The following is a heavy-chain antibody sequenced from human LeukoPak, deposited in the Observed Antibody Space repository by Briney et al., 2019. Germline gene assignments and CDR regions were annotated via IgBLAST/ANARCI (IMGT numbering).Heavy chain of an antibody. D-gene: IGHD6-19*01. CDR3: AGARIAVAGVYWFDP. V-gene: IGHV3-11*06. Sequence: GGSLRLSCAASGFTFSDYYMSWIRQAPGKGLEWVSYISSSSSYTNYADSVKGRFTISRDNAKNSLYLQMNSLRAEDTAVYYCAGARIAVAGVYWFDPWGQGTLVTVSS. CDR1: GFTFSDYY. J-gene: IGHJ5*02. CDR2: ISSSSSYT.